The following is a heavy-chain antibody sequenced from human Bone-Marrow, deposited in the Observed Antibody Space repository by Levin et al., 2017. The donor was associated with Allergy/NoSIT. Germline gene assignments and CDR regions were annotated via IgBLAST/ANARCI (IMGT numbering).Heavy chain of an antibody. CDR1: GFTFSSYG. J-gene: IGHJ1*01. D-gene: IGHD6-13*01. Sequence: PGGSLRLSCAASGFTFSSYGMHWVRQAPGKGLEWVAVISYDGSNKYYADSVKGRFTISRDNSKNTLYLQMNSLRAEDTAVYYCAKTPRIAAAGRKYFQHWGQGTLVTVSS. CDR2: ISYDGSNK. CDR3: AKTPRIAAAGRKYFQH. V-gene: IGHV3-30*18.